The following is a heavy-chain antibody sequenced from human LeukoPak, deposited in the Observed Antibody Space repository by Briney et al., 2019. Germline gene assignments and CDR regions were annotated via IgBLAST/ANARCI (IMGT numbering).Heavy chain of an antibody. CDR3: AREGLGELTLDY. J-gene: IGHJ4*02. V-gene: IGHV1-18*01. CDR2: ISTYNGDT. D-gene: IGHD3-16*01. Sequence: SVKVSCKASGYSFTSYGFNWVRQAPGQGLEWMGWISTYNGDTNYAQKLQGRVTMTTDTSTNTAYMELRSLRSDDTAVYYCAREGLGELTLDYWGQGTLVTVSS. CDR1: GYSFTSYG.